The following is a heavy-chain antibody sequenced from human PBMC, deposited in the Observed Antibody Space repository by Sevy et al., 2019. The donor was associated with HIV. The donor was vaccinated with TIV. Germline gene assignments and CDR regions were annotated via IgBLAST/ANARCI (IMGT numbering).Heavy chain of an antibody. J-gene: IGHJ6*02. V-gene: IGHV7-4-1*02. Sequence: ASVKVSCKASGYTFTSYAMNWVRQAPGQGLEWMGWINTNTGNPTYAQGFTGRFVFSLDTSVGTAYLQISSLKAADTAVYYCARDLMRYYDFWSGYYKEGYYYYYGMDVWGQGTTVTVSS. CDR3: ARDLMRYYDFWSGYYKEGYYYYYGMDV. D-gene: IGHD3-3*01. CDR1: GYTFTSYA. CDR2: INTNTGNP.